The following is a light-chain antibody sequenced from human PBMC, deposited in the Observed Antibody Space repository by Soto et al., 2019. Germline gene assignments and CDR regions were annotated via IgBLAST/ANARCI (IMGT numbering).Light chain of an antibody. V-gene: IGKV1-5*01. CDR3: QQDNSYPRT. CDR2: AAS. Sequence: DIQLTQSPSTLSASAGEKAILSFRASHSIISWLALYQQKPGKAPMLLIYAASSLESGVPSRFSCSGSVTEFILTISILQPDDVATYYCQQDNSYPRTFGQGTKVDIK. J-gene: IGKJ1*01. CDR1: HSIISW.